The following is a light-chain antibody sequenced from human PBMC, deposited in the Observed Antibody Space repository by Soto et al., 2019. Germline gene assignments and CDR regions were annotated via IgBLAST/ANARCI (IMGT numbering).Light chain of an antibody. Sequence: QSVRTQPASVSGSPGQAITISCTGTSSDVGGYTYVSWYQQHPGKAPKFIIYDVSNRPSGVSNRFSGSKSGNTASLTISGLQAEDESDYYCSSYTTSNTRQIVFGTGTEVTVL. J-gene: IGLJ1*01. CDR2: DVS. V-gene: IGLV2-14*01. CDR1: SSDVGGYTY. CDR3: SSYTTSNTRQIV.